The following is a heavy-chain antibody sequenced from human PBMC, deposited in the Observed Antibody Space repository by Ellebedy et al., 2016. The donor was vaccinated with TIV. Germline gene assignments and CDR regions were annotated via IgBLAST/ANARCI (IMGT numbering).Heavy chain of an antibody. V-gene: IGHV4-31*03. CDR3: ACPYYYDSSGPYY. CDR2: IYYSGST. J-gene: IGHJ4*02. Sequence: LRLSCTVSGGSISSGGYYWSWIRQHPGKGLEWIGYIYYSGSTYYNPSLKSRVTISVDTSKNQFSLKLSSVTAADTAVYYCACPYYYDSSGPYYWGQGTLVTVSS. D-gene: IGHD3-22*01. CDR1: GGSISSGGYY.